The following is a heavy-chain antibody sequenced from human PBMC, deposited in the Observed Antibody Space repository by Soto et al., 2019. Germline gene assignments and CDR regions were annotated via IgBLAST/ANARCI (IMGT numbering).Heavy chain of an antibody. Sequence: SETLSLTCAVYGGSFSGYYWSWLRQPPGKGLEWIGEIDHSGSTNYNPSLKSRVTISVDTSKNQFSLTLSSVTAADTAVYYCARVFYSYDSSGYSVYFDYWGKGTMVTVS. D-gene: IGHD3-22*01. CDR1: GGSFSGYY. V-gene: IGHV4-34*01. J-gene: IGHJ4*02. CDR2: IDHSGST. CDR3: ARVFYSYDSSGYSVYFDY.